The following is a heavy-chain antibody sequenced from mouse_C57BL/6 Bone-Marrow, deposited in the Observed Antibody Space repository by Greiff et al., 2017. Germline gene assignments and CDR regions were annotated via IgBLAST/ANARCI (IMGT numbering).Heavy chain of an antibody. CDR2: SDPETGGT. Sequence: QVQLKQSGAELVRPGASVTLSCKASGYTFTDYEMHWVKQTPVHGLEWIGASDPETGGTAYNQKFKGKAILTADKSSSTAYMELRSLTSEDSAVYYCTRGPIVTPYWYFDVWGTGTTVTVSS. CDR3: TRGPIVTPYWYFDV. CDR1: GYTFTDYE. V-gene: IGHV1-15*01. D-gene: IGHD2-5*01. J-gene: IGHJ1*03.